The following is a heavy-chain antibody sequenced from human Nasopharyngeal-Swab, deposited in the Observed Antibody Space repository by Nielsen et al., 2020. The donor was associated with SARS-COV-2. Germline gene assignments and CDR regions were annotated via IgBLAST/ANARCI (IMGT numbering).Heavy chain of an antibody. D-gene: IGHD6-13*01. Sequence: WIRQPPGKGLEWIGYIYYSGSTYYNPSLKSRVTISVDTSKNQFSLKLSSVTAADTAVYYCARSGDSNYRRPPYYYYYMDVWGKGTTVTVSS. CDR2: IYYSGST. CDR3: ARSGDSNYRRPPYYYYYMDV. V-gene: IGHV4-31*02. J-gene: IGHJ6*03.